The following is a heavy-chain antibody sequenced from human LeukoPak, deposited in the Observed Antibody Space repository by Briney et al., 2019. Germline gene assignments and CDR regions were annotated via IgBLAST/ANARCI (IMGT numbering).Heavy chain of an antibody. CDR1: GFTFSSYS. V-gene: IGHV3-48*01. J-gene: IGHJ3*02. Sequence: GGSLKLSCAASGFTFSSYSMNWVRQAPGKGLEWVSYISSSSSTIYYADSVKGRFTISRDNAKNSLYLQMNSLRAEDTAVYYCARRPRIAARHDAFDIWGQGTMVTVSS. D-gene: IGHD6-6*01. CDR2: ISSSSSTI. CDR3: ARRPRIAARHDAFDI.